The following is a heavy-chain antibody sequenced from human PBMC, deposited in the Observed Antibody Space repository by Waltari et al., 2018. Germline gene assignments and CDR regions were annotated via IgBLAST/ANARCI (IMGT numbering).Heavy chain of an antibody. J-gene: IGHJ6*02. Sequence: QVQLQESGPGLVKPSETLSLTCTVSGGSISSYYWSWIRQPPGKGLEWIGYIYYSGSTNYNPSLKSRVTISVDTSKNQFSLKLSSVTAADTAVYYCARAQYGSGLLAVWGQGTTVTVSS. CDR1: GGSISSYY. D-gene: IGHD3-10*01. V-gene: IGHV4-59*01. CDR2: IYYSGST. CDR3: ARAQYGSGLLAV.